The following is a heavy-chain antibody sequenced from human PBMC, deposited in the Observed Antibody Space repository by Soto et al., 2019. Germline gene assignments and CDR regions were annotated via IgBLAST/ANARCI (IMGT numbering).Heavy chain of an antibody. CDR2: ISYSWST. D-gene: IGHD3-3*01. Sequence: QVQLQESGPGLVKPSQTMSLTCTVSGGSISSDGHYWNWVRQHPEKGLEWIAYISYSWSTFHNPSLKSRVTISTDTSKNQFSLTLSSVTAADTAVYYCAKFGREAFDVWGQGTAVTVSS. J-gene: IGHJ3*01. CDR3: AKFGREAFDV. CDR1: GGSISSDGHY. V-gene: IGHV4-31*03.